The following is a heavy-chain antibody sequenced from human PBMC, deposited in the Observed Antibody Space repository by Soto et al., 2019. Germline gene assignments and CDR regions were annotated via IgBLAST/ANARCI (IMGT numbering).Heavy chain of an antibody. D-gene: IGHD1-7*01. V-gene: IGHV4-30-4*01. Sequence: PSETLSLTCTVSGGSISSGDYYWSWIRQPPGKGLEWIGYIYYSGSTYYNPSLKSRVTISVDTSKNQFSPQLGSVTAADTAVYYCARAGNSVKLFDYWGQGTLVTVSS. CDR2: IYYSGST. CDR1: GGSISSGDYY. CDR3: ARAGNSVKLFDY. J-gene: IGHJ4*02.